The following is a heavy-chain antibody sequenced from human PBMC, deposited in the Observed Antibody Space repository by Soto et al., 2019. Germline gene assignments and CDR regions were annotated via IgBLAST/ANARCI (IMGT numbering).Heavy chain of an antibody. CDR3: ARDGSTVETAMVSQYYDGMDV. J-gene: IGHJ6*02. CDR2: IIPIIGRG. CDR1: GASFISYA. D-gene: IGHD5-18*01. Sequence: QVQLVQSGAEVWKPGSSVKVSCKVSGASFISYAISWVRQAPGQGLEWMGGIIPIIGRGNYAQRFQGKGAINAEEAKSTVHMGLSGLRTEDTAVYYCARDGSTVETAMVSQYYDGMDVWGQGTTVTVSS. V-gene: IGHV1-69*12.